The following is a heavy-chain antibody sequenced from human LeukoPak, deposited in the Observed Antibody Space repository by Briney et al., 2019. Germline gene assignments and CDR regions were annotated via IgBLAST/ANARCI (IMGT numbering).Heavy chain of an antibody. CDR3: AKDLVVVPRVLDY. V-gene: IGHV3-30*02. Sequence: PGGSLRLSCAASGFTFSSYGMHWVRQAPGKGLEWVAFIRYDGSNKYYADSVKGRFTISRDNSKNTLYLQMNSLTADDTAVYYCAKDLVVVPRVLDYWGQGTLVTVSS. CDR1: GFTFSSYG. J-gene: IGHJ4*02. D-gene: IGHD2-2*01. CDR2: IRYDGSNK.